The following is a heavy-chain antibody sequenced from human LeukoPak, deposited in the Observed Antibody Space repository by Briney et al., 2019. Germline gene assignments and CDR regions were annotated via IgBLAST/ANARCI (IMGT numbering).Heavy chain of an antibody. Sequence: PGGSLRLSCAASGFIFSTYAMSWVRQAPGKGLEWVSAISGSGGSTYYADSAKGRFTISRDNSKNTLYLQMNSLRVEDTAVYYCVELTLTGPKHFDSWGQGTLVTVSS. CDR3: VELTLTGPKHFDS. D-gene: IGHD1-7*01. V-gene: IGHV3-23*01. CDR2: ISGSGGST. CDR1: GFIFSTYA. J-gene: IGHJ4*02.